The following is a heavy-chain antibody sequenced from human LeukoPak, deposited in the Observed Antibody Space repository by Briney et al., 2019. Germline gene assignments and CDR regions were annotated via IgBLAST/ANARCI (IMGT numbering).Heavy chain of an antibody. CDR2: IYHSGST. D-gene: IGHD6-19*01. CDR1: GGSISSSNW. CDR3: ARVDAGWARTAFDI. V-gene: IGHV4-4*02. J-gene: IGHJ3*02. Sequence: SGTLSLTCAVSGGSISSSNWWSWVRQPPGRGLEWIGEIYHSGSTNYNPSLNSRVTISVDKTKNQFSLKLSSVTAADTAVYYCARVDAGWARTAFDIWGQGTMVTVSS.